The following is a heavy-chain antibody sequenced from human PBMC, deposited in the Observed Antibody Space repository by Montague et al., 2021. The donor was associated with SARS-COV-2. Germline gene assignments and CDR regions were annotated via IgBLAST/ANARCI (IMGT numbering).Heavy chain of an antibody. CDR3: ARWDPQTLTLIGLRGKSASDY. D-gene: IGHD4-23*01. Sequence: SETLSLTCAVYGESFSNYYWTWIRQSPGEGLEWIAEINHSGTTNYNFNPSLRSRVTISVDTSKSQFSLKLSSVTAADTGVYYCARWDPQTLTLIGLRGKSASDYWGQGTLVTVSS. CDR2: INHSGTT. J-gene: IGHJ4*02. CDR1: GESFSNYY. V-gene: IGHV4-34*01.